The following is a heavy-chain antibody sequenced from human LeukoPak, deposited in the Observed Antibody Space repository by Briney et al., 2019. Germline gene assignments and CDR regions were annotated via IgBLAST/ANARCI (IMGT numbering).Heavy chain of an antibody. J-gene: IGHJ4*02. CDR2: ISSSGSTI. Sequence: PGGSLRLSCAASGFTFSSYEMNWVRQAPGKGLEWVSYISSSGSTIYYADSVKGRFTISRDNAKNSLYLQMNSLRAEDTAVYYCATYYDILTGYYSIDYWGQGTLVTVSS. CDR1: GFTFSSYE. V-gene: IGHV3-48*03. D-gene: IGHD3-9*01. CDR3: ATYYDILTGYYSIDY.